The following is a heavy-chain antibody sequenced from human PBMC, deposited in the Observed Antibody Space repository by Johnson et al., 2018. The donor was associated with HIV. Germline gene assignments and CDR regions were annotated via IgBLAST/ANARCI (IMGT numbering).Heavy chain of an antibody. V-gene: IGHV3-23*04. CDR1: GFSFSSYG. J-gene: IGHJ3*02. CDR2: ISGSGGST. D-gene: IGHD6-19*01. CDR3: AKDLGITVAGRGGLDAFDI. Sequence: VQLVESGGRLVQPGGSLRLSCAASGFSFSSYGMNWVRQAPGKGLEWLSGISGSGGSTYYADSVTGRFTISSDNSKKQLYLQMKSLRAEDTAVYYCAKDLGITVAGRGGLDAFDIWGQGTMVTVSS.